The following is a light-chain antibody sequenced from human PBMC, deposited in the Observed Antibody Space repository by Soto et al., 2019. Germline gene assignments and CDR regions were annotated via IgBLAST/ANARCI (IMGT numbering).Light chain of an antibody. CDR3: CSFAGNYICV. J-gene: IGLJ1*01. Sequence: QSALTQPRSVSGSPGQSVTISCTGTSSDVGGYNYVSWYLQHPGKAPKVMIYDVSKRPSGVPDRFSGSKSGNTASLTISGLQSEDEADYYCCSFAGNYICVFGTGTKVTVL. CDR2: DVS. CDR1: SSDVGGYNY. V-gene: IGLV2-11*01.